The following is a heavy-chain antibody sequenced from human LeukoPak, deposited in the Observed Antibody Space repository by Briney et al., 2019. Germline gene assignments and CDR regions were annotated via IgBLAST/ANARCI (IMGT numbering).Heavy chain of an antibody. CDR1: GFTFDDYA. J-gene: IGHJ6*03. CDR3: AKGAQGGVTSLYYYYYMDV. D-gene: IGHD4-23*01. V-gene: IGHV3-9*01. Sequence: PGRSLRLSCAASGFTFDDYAMHWVRQAPGNGLEWVSGISWNSGSIGYADSVKGRFTISRDNAKNSLYLQMNSLRAEDTALYYCAKGAQGGVTSLYYYYYMDVCGKGTTVTVSS. CDR2: ISWNSGSI.